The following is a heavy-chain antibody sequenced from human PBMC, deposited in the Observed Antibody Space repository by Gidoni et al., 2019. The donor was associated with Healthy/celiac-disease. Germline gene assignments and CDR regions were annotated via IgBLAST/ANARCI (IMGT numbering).Heavy chain of an antibody. CDR3: ARDSSSWHEGFFDY. CDR2: ISYDGSNK. CDR1: GFTFSSYA. J-gene: IGHJ4*02. V-gene: IGHV3-30*14. D-gene: IGHD6-13*01. Sequence: QVQLVESGGGVVEPGRSLRLSCAASGFTFSSYAMHWVRQAHGKGLGWVAVISYDGSNKFYADSVKGRFTISRDNSKTTLYLQMNSLRAEDTAVYYCARDSSSWHEGFFDYWGQGTLVTVSS.